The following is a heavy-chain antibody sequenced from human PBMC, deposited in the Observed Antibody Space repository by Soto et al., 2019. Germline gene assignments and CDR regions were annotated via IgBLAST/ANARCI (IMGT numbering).Heavy chain of an antibody. D-gene: IGHD3-22*01. Sequence: QVQLQESGPGLVKPSETLSLICSVSGASVRSNYWCWIRKSAGKGLEWIGRVSATGGSTYNPSLRGRATMSVDTSKNQFSLRLTSMTAADTATYFCARDPLPSDSSAPWGRGTLVSVSS. V-gene: IGHV4-4*07. J-gene: IGHJ5*02. CDR2: VSATGGS. CDR3: ARDPLPSDSSAP. CDR1: GASVRSNY.